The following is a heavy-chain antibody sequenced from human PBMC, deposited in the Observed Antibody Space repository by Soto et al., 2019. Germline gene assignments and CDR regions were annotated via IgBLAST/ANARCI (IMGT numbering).Heavy chain of an antibody. Sequence: QVQLQESGPGLVKPSGTLSLTCAVPSGSISSSYWWTWVRQSPGKGLEWIGEIYHSGSTNYNPSLKSRVTMSVDKSKNQFSLKLSSVTAADTAVYYCARGGDYRFDYWGQGTLVTVSS. D-gene: IGHD4-4*01. CDR2: IYHSGST. V-gene: IGHV4-4*02. J-gene: IGHJ4*02. CDR1: SGSISSSYW. CDR3: ARGGDYRFDY.